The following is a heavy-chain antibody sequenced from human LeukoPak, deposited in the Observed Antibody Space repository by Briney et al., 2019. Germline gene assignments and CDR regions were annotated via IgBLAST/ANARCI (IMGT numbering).Heavy chain of an antibody. D-gene: IGHD6-13*01. CDR1: GGSISSSSYY. V-gene: IGHV4-39*07. CDR3: ARQQLNGMDV. J-gene: IGHJ6*02. CDR2: IYYSGST. Sequence: SETLSLTCTVSGGSISSSSYYWGWIRQPPGKGLEWIGSIYYSGSTYYNPSLKSRVTISVDTSKNQFSLKLSSVTAADTAAYYCARQQLNGMDVWGQGPTVPPSS.